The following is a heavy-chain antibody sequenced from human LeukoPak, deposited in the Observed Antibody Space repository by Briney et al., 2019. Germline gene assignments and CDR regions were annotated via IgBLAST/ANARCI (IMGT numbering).Heavy chain of an antibody. CDR1: GGSISSSSYY. Sequence: SETLSLTCTVSGGSISSSSYYWGWVRQPPGKGLEWIGSIYYNGDTYYNPSLKSRVTISVDTSKNQFSLKLSSVTAADTAVYYCARGYCSSTSCYGDYYFDYWGQGTLVTVSS. CDR2: IYYNGDT. J-gene: IGHJ4*02. CDR3: ARGYCSSTSCYGDYYFDY. V-gene: IGHV4-39*01. D-gene: IGHD2-2*01.